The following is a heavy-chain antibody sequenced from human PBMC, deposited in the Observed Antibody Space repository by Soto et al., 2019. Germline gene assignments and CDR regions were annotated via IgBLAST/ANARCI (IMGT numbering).Heavy chain of an antibody. CDR1: GFTFSSYA. J-gene: IGHJ4*02. Sequence: EVQLLESGGALVQPGGSLRLSCAASGFTFSSYAMSWVRQAPGKGLEWVSGIHGNGDRTYYADSVKGRFTISRDNSKNSLYLEMNSLRVEDRAVYFCRTTWRGLGTYYNVDFWGQGTLVTVSS. D-gene: IGHD3-10*01. CDR2: IHGNGDRT. V-gene: IGHV3-23*01. CDR3: RTTWRGLGTYYNVDF.